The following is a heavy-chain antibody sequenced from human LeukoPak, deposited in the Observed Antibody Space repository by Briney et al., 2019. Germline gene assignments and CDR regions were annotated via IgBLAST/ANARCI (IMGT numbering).Heavy chain of an antibody. J-gene: IGHJ3*02. V-gene: IGHV4-34*01. D-gene: IGHD3-22*01. CDR1: GGSFSGYY. CDR2: INHSGST. CDR3: ASPYDTYKGAFDI. Sequence: SETLSLTCAVYGGSFSGYYWSWIRQPPGKGLEWIGEINHSGSTNYNPSLKSRVTISVDTSKNQFSLKLSSVTAADTAVYYCASPYDTYKGAFDIWGQGTMVTVSS.